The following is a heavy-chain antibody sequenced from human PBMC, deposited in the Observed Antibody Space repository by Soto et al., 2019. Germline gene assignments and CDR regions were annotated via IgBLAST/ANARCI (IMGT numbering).Heavy chain of an antibody. CDR2: ISYDGSNK. Sequence: QVQLVESGGGVVQPGRSLRLSCAASGFTFSSYAMHWVRQAPGKGLEWVAVISYDGSNKYYADSVKGRFTISRDNSKNPLYLQMNSLRAEDTAVYYCARDLYSNYYYYGMDVWGQGTTVTVSS. D-gene: IGHD4-4*01. CDR3: ARDLYSNYYYYGMDV. V-gene: IGHV3-30-3*01. J-gene: IGHJ6*02. CDR1: GFTFSSYA.